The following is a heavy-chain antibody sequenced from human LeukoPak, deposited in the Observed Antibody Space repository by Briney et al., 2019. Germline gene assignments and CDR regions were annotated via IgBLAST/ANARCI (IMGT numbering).Heavy chain of an antibody. CDR3: AKDSYYDSSGPSDY. V-gene: IGHV3-11*01. CDR2: ISSSGSTI. Sequence: GGSLRLSCAASGFTFSDYYMSWIRQAPGKGLEWVSYISSSGSTIYYADSVKGRFTISRDNAKNSLYLQMNSLRAEDTALYYCAKDSYYDSSGPSDYWGQGTLVTVPS. CDR1: GFTFSDYY. D-gene: IGHD3-22*01. J-gene: IGHJ4*02.